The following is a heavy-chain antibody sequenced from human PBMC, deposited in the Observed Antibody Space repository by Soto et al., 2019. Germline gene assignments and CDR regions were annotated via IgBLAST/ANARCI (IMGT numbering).Heavy chain of an antibody. CDR3: AARSVDSSSWYYFDY. D-gene: IGHD6-13*01. CDR1: GYTFTSYD. CDR2: MNPNSGNT. Sequence: ASVKVSCKASGYTFTSYDINWVRQATGQGLEWMGWMNPNSGNTGYAQKFQERVTITRDMSTSTAYMELSSLRSEDTAVYYCAARSVDSSSWYYFDYWGQGTLVTVS. J-gene: IGHJ4*02. V-gene: IGHV1-8*01.